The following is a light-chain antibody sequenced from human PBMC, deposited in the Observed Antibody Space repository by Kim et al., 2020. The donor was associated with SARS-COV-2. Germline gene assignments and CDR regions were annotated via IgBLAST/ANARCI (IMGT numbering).Light chain of an antibody. CDR2: GAS. J-gene: IGKJ2*01. Sequence: VAPGERATLACRASQSVSSDLAWYQQKPGQAPRLLIYGASTRATGIPARFSGSGSGTEFTLTISSLQSEDFALYYCQQYNNWPPYTFGQGTKLEI. CDR1: QSVSSD. V-gene: IGKV3-15*01. CDR3: QQYNNWPPYT.